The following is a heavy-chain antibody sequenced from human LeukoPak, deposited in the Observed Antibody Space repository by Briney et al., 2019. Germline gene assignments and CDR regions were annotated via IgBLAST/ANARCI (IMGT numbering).Heavy chain of an antibody. CDR3: ARDRPANDFWSGYFNWYFDL. V-gene: IGHV1-46*01. CDR2: INPSGGST. D-gene: IGHD3-3*01. J-gene: IGHJ2*01. Sequence: GASVKVSCKASGYTFTSYYMHWVRQAPGQGLEWMGIINPSGGSTSYAQKFQGRVTMTRDTSTSTVYMELSSLRSEDTAVYYCARDRPANDFWSGYFNWYFDLWGRGTLVTVSS. CDR1: GYTFTSYY.